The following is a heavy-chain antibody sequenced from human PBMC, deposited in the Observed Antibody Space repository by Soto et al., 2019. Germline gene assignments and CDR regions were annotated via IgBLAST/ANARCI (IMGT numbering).Heavy chain of an antibody. Sequence: PGGSLRLSCAASGFTFSSYAMHWVRQAPGKGLEWVAVISYDGSNKYYADSVKGRFTISRDNSKNTLYLQMNSLRAEDTAVYYCARVDSSSWYPYYYYYGMDVWGKGTTVTVSS. J-gene: IGHJ6*04. D-gene: IGHD6-13*01. V-gene: IGHV3-30-3*01. CDR3: ARVDSSSWYPYYYYYGMDV. CDR1: GFTFSSYA. CDR2: ISYDGSNK.